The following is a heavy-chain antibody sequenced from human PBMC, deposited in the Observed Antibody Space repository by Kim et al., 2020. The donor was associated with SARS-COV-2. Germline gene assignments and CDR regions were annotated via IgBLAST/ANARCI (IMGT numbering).Heavy chain of an antibody. V-gene: IGHV1-2*05. CDR3: ARGDNWNDEPSFDY. J-gene: IGHJ4*02. Sequence: AQKFQGRVTMTRDTSISTAYMELSRLRSDDTVVYYCARGDNWNDEPSFDYWGQGTLVTVSS. D-gene: IGHD1-1*01.